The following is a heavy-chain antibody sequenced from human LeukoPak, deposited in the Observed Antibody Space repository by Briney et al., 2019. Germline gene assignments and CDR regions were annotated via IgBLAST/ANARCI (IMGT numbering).Heavy chain of an antibody. Sequence: SETLSLTCAVYGGSFSGYYWSWIRQPPGKGLEWIGEINHSGSTNYNPSLKSRVAISVDTSKNQFSLKLSSVTAADTAVYYCATHPSGGLRDYWGQGTLVTVSS. J-gene: IGHJ4*02. V-gene: IGHV4-34*01. CDR2: INHSGST. CDR3: ATHPSGGLRDY. CDR1: GGSFSGYY.